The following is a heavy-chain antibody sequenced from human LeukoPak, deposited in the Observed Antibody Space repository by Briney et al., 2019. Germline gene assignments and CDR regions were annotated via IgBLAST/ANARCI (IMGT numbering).Heavy chain of an antibody. Sequence: SETLSLTCTVSGGSISSSSYYWGWIRQPPGKGLEWIGSIYYSGSTYYNPSLKSRVTISVDTSKNQFSLKLSSVTAADTAVYCCARDRGTWNDDGFDYWGQGTLVTVSS. V-gene: IGHV4-39*07. CDR1: GGSISSSSYY. CDR3: ARDRGTWNDDGFDY. CDR2: IYYSGST. D-gene: IGHD1-1*01. J-gene: IGHJ4*02.